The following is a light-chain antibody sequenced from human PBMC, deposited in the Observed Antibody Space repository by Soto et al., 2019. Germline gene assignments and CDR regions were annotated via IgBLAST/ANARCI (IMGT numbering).Light chain of an antibody. CDR2: AAS. CDR3: QQTYIYPYT. Sequence: DIKMTQSPSSLSASVGDRVTITCRASQSINNYLNWYHQKPGKVPKLLIYAASGLQSGVPSRFSGSGSGTDFTLTISRLQPEDFATYSCQQTYIYPYTFGQGTKLEIK. V-gene: IGKV1-39*01. CDR1: QSINNY. J-gene: IGKJ2*01.